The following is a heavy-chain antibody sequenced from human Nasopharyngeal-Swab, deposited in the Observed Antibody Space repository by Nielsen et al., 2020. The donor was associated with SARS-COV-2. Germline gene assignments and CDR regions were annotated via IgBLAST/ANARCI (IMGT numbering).Heavy chain of an antibody. D-gene: IGHD6-13*01. J-gene: IGHJ6*02. CDR1: GFTFSSYW. Sequence: GGSLRLSFAASGFTFSSYWMSWVRQAPGKGLEWVANIKQDGSEKYYVDSVKGRFTISRDNAKNSLYLQMNSLRAEDTAVYYCARDYYSSSSSWYDYYYYGMDVWGQGTTVTVSS. CDR3: ARDYYSSSSSWYDYYYYGMDV. CDR2: IKQDGSEK. V-gene: IGHV3-7*01.